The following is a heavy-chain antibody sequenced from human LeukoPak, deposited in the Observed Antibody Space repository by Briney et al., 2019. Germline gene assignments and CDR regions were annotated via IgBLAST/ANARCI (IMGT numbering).Heavy chain of an antibody. CDR2: IYSGGST. CDR1: GFTVSSNY. Sequence: GGSLRLSCAASGFTVSSNYMSWVRQAPGKGLEWVSVIYSGGSTYYADSVKGRFTISRDNSKNTLYLQMNSLRAEDTAVYYCAREMFSSSWYGTFDYWGQGTLVTVSS. CDR3: AREMFSSSWYGTFDY. V-gene: IGHV3-66*01. D-gene: IGHD6-13*01. J-gene: IGHJ4*02.